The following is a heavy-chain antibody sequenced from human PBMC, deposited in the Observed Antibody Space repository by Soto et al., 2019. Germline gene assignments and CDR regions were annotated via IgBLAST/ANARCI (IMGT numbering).Heavy chain of an antibody. CDR3: ARRYSGSSSLMWIGY. CDR2: INHSGST. J-gene: IGHJ4*02. D-gene: IGHD6-6*01. CDR1: GGSFSGYY. V-gene: IGHV4-34*01. Sequence: SETLSLTCAVYGGSFSGYYWSWIRQPPGKGLEWIGEINHSGSTNYNPSLKSRVTISVDTSKNQFSLKLSSVTAADTAVYYCARRYSGSSSLMWIGYWGQGTLVTVSS.